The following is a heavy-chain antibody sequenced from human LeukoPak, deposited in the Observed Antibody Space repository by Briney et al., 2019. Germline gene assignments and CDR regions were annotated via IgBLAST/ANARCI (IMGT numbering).Heavy chain of an antibody. D-gene: IGHD5-18*01. CDR3: ARASVDTAMVISY. CDR1: GFTFSDYY. CDR2: ISSSGSTI. Sequence: KSGGSLRLSCAASGFTFSDYYMSWIRQAPGKGLEWVSYISSSGSTIYYADSVKSRFTISRDNAKNSLYLQMNSLRAEDTAVYYCARASVDTAMVISYWGQGTLVTVSS. V-gene: IGHV3-11*04. J-gene: IGHJ4*02.